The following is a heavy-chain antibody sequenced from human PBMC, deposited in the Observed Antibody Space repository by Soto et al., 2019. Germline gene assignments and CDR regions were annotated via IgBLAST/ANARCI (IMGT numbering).Heavy chain of an antibody. J-gene: IGHJ6*02. CDR3: TFWYYYSYGMEV. Sequence: GGSLRLSCAASGFTFSNAWMNWVRQAPGKGLEWVGRIKSKTDGGTTDYAAPVKGRFTISRDDSKNTLYLQMNSLKTEDTAVYYCTFWYYYSYGMEVWGQGTTVTVSS. CDR1: GFTFSNAW. D-gene: IGHD3-3*01. CDR2: IKSKTDGGTT. V-gene: IGHV3-15*07.